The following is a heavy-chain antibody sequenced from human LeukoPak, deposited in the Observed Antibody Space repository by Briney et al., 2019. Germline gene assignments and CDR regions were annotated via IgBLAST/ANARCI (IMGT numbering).Heavy chain of an antibody. J-gene: IGHJ5*02. CDR2: ISSSSSYI. CDR3: ARDGKERGYSYGCSETNWFEP. D-gene: IGHD5-18*01. V-gene: IGHV3-21*01. CDR1: GFTFSSYS. Sequence: GGSLRLSCAASGFTFSSYSMNWVRQAPGKGLEWVSSISSSSSYIYYADSVKGRFTISRDNAKNSLYLQMNSLRAEDTAVYYCARDGKERGYSYGCSETNWFEPWGQGTLVTVSS.